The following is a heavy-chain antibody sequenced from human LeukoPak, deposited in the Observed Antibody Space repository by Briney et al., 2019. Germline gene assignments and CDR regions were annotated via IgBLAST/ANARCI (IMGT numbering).Heavy chain of an antibody. CDR3: ARRLCSSLTCNIGPSGNWLDP. V-gene: IGHV4-59*08. D-gene: IGHD2-2*02. Sequence: SETLSLTCTVSGGSMRNYWWNWIRQPPGKGLEWIGYIYYDGSTYYNPALNSRVTISIDTSKNQFSLKLNSVTAADTAVYYCARRLCSSLTCNIGPSGNWLDPWGQGTLVTVSS. J-gene: IGHJ5*02. CDR2: IYYDGST. CDR1: GGSMRNYW.